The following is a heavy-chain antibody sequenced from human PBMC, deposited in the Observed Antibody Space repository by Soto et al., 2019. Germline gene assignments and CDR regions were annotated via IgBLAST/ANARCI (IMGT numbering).Heavy chain of an antibody. CDR3: ARDFGILRFLEWFNYYYGMDV. CDR1: GFTFSSYW. CDR2: IKEDGSEK. J-gene: IGHJ6*02. D-gene: IGHD3-3*01. Sequence: EVQVVESGGGLVQPGGSLRLSCAASGFTFSSYWMSWVRQAPGKGLEWVANIKEDGSEKYYVDSVKGRFTISRDNAKNSLYLQMNSLRAEDTAVYYCARDFGILRFLEWFNYYYGMDVWGQGTTVTVSS. V-gene: IGHV3-7*03.